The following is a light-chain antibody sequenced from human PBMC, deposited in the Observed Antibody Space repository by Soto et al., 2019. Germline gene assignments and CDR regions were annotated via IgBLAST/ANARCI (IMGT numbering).Light chain of an antibody. J-gene: IGLJ1*01. CDR1: SSNIGNNY. CDR2: ENN. CDR3: GTWDSSLSAGV. Sequence: SVLTQPPSVSAAPGQKVTISCSGSSSNIGNNYVSWYQQLPGTAPKLLIYENNKRPSGIPDRFSGSKSGTSATLGITGLQTGDEADYYCGTWDSSLSAGVFGTGTRSPS. V-gene: IGLV1-51*02.